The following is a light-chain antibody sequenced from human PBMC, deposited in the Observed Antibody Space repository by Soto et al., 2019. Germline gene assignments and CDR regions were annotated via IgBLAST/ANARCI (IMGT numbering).Light chain of an antibody. J-gene: IGLJ3*02. CDR2: DND. CDR3: ATWDHSLNGVV. CDR1: TSNIGRSS. Sequence: QSVLTQPPSASGTPGQRITIACSGNTSNIGRSSVNWYRQFPGTAPKFVMSDNDQRPSGVPDRFSGSKSGTSASLAISVLQSEDEADYYCATWDHSLNGVVFGGGTKLTVL. V-gene: IGLV1-44*01.